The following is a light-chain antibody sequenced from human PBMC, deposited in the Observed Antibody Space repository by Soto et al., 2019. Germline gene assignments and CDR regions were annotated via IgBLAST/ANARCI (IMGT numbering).Light chain of an antibody. J-gene: IGLJ1*01. V-gene: IGLV2-14*03. CDR3: SSYTSSSLHV. CDR2: DVS. CDR1: SSDVGGYNY. Sequence: QSALTQPASVSGSPGQSITISCTGTSSDVGGYNYVSWYQQHPGKATKLMIYDVSNRPSGVSNRFSGSKSGNTASLTISGFQAEDEADYYCSSYTSSSLHVFGTGTKVTVL.